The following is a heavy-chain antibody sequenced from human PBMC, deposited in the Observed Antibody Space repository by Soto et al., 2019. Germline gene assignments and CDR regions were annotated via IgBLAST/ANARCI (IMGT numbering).Heavy chain of an antibody. Sequence: GGSLRLSCAASGFTFSTYSMNWVRQAPGKGLEWVSYISSTGNTVYYPDSVKGRFTISRDTAKKSLYLQMNSLRAEDTAVYYCARSGYFDYWGQGTLVTVSS. CDR1: GFTFSTYS. CDR3: ARSGYFDY. D-gene: IGHD2-8*02. V-gene: IGHV3-48*01. CDR2: ISSTGNTV. J-gene: IGHJ4*02.